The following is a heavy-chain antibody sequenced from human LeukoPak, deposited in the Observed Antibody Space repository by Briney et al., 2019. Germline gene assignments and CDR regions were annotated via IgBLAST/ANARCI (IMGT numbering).Heavy chain of an antibody. J-gene: IGHJ5*02. CDR3: ARPYYYDSRIDP. Sequence: NPSETLSLTCTVSGGSISSGDYYWSWIRQPPGKGLEWIAYMYYSGSTYYNPSLKSRVTMSADTSKNQLSLKLSSVTAVDTAVYYCARPYYYDSRIDPWGQGILVTVSS. CDR2: MYYSGST. D-gene: IGHD3-22*01. CDR1: GGSISSGDYY. V-gene: IGHV4-30-4*01.